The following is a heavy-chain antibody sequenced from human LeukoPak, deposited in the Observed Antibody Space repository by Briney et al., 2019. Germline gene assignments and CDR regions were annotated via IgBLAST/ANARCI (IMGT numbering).Heavy chain of an antibody. D-gene: IGHD3-16*01. CDR2: IWYDGSNK. CDR1: GFTFSSYG. CDR3: ARDYRAGGTDPFDY. V-gene: IGHV3-33*01. J-gene: IGHJ4*02. Sequence: GSLRLSCAASGFTFSSYGMHWVRQAPGKGLEWVAVIWYDGSNKYNADSVKGRFTISRDNSKNTLYLQMNSLRAEDTAVYYCARDYRAGGTDPFDYWGQGTLVTVSS.